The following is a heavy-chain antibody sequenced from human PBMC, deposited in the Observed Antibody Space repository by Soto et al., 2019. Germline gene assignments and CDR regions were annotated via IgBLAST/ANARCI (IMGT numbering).Heavy chain of an antibody. V-gene: IGHV3-30-3*01. CDR2: ISYDGSNK. J-gene: IGHJ4*02. CDR1: GFTFSSYA. CDR3: ARGLRGSGWYQGDY. D-gene: IGHD6-19*01. Sequence: PGGSLRLSCAASGFTFSSYATHWVRQAPGKGLEWVAVISYDGSNKYYADSVKGRFTISRDNSKNTLYLQMNSLRAEDTAVYYCARGLRGSGWYQGDYWGQGTLVTVSS.